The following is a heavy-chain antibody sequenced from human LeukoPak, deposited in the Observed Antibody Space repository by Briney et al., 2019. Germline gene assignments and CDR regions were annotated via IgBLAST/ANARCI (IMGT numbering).Heavy chain of an antibody. CDR3: ARDRSGSTH. V-gene: IGHV3-23*01. Sequence: GGSLRLSCAVSGFTFSNYAMTWNRQAPGKGLEWVSTSDRDGKTYYADSVTGRFTISRDNSKNTLYLQMNGLRAEDTAIYYCARDRSGSTHWGQGSLVTVSS. J-gene: IGHJ4*02. CDR1: GFTFSNYA. D-gene: IGHD1-26*01. CDR2: SDRDGKT.